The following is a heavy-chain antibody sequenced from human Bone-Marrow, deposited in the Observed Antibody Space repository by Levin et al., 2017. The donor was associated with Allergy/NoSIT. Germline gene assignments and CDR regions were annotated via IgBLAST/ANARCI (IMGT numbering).Heavy chain of an antibody. CDR2: ISYDGSNK. D-gene: IGHD1-1*01. CDR3: AKGNWNDVREVRQQKLYYYHYMDV. Sequence: GESLKISCAASGFTFSSYGMHWVRQAPGKGLEWVAVISYDGSNKYYADSVKGRFTISRDNSKNTLYLQMNSLRAEDTAVYYCAKGNWNDVREVRQQKLYYYHYMDVWGKGTTVTVSS. J-gene: IGHJ6*03. CDR1: GFTFSSYG. V-gene: IGHV3-30*18.